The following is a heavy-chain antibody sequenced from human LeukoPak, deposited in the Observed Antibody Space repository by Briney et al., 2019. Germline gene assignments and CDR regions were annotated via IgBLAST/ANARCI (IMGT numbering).Heavy chain of an antibody. CDR2: IYYSGST. CDR1: GGSMSSYY. Sequence: WETLSLTCTVSGGSMSSYYWSWLRQPRGKGGEGGRYIYYSGSTNYNPSLKCRVTISVDTSKNQFSLKLSSVTAADTAVYYCASQGCTNGVCYVADYWGQGTLVTVSS. CDR3: ASQGCTNGVCYVADY. J-gene: IGHJ4*02. V-gene: IGHV4-59*12. D-gene: IGHD2-8*01.